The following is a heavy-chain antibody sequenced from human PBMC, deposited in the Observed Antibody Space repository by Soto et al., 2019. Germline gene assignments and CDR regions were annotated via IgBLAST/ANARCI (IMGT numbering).Heavy chain of an antibody. CDR1: GFTFSTYS. CDR2: ISSTGNTI. J-gene: IGHJ4*02. V-gene: IGHV3-48*01. D-gene: IGHD3-10*01. CDR3: ARSGYFAY. Sequence: EVQLVESGGGLVQPGGSLRLSCAASGFTFSTYSMNWVRQAPGKGLEWVSYISSTGNTIYYPDSVKGRFTISRDTAKKSLYLQMMSLRAGDTAVYYCARSGYFAYWGQGTLVTVPS.